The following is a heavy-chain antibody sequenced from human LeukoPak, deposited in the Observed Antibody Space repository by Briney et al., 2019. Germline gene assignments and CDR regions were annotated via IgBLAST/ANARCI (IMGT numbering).Heavy chain of an antibody. V-gene: IGHV4-59*01. J-gene: IGHJ4*02. D-gene: IGHD6-19*01. CDR3: AGSYSSGWYSFNY. CDR2: IYYSGST. Sequence: SETLSLTCTVSGGSISSYYWSWIRQPPGKGLEWIGYIYYSGSTNYNPSLKSRVTISVDTSKNQFSLKLSSVTAADTAVYYCAGSYSSGWYSFNYWGQGTLVTVSS. CDR1: GGSISSYY.